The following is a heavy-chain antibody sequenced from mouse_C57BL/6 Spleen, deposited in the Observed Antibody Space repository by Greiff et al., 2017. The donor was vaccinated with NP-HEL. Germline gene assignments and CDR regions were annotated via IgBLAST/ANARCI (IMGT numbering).Heavy chain of an antibody. CDR2: ISSGSSTI. J-gene: IGHJ1*03. V-gene: IGHV5-17*01. CDR3: ARRRGSTDWYFDV. Sequence: EVKVVESGGGLVKPGGSLKLSCAASGFTFSDYGMHWVRQAPEKGLEWVAYISSGSSTIYYADTVKGRFTISRDNAKNTLFLQMTSLRSEDTAMYYCARRRGSTDWYFDVWGTGTTVTVSS. D-gene: IGHD1-1*01. CDR1: GFTFSDYG.